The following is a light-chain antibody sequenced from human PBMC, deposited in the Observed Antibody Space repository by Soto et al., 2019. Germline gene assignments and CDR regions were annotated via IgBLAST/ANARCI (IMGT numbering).Light chain of an antibody. CDR2: DAS. V-gene: IGKV3-11*01. CDR1: QSVSSY. CDR3: QQRSNWPPGST. J-gene: IGKJ5*01. Sequence: EFVLTQYPGTLSLSLWEIATLSCRAIQSVSSYLAWYQQKPGQAPRLLIYDASNRATGIPARFSGSGSGTDFTLTISSLEPEDFAVYYCQQRSNWPPGSTFGQGTRLEI.